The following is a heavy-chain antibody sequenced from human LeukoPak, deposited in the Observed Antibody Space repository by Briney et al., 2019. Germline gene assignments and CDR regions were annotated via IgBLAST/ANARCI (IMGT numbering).Heavy chain of an antibody. V-gene: IGHV3-43D*03. CDR2: ISWDGGST. Sequence: HPGGSLRLSCAASGFTFSNAWMSWVRQAPGKCLEWVSLISWDGGSTYYADSVKGRFTISRDNSKNSLYLQMNSLRAEDTALYYCAKDKGESFYYYYMDVWGKGTTVTVSS. CDR3: AKDKGESFYYYYMDV. D-gene: IGHD3-16*01. CDR1: GFTFSNAW. J-gene: IGHJ6*03.